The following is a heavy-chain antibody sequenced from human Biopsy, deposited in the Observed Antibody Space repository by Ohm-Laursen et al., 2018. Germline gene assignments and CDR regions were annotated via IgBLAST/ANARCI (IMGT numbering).Heavy chain of an antibody. J-gene: IGHJ5*02. Sequence: AASVKVSCKASGYTFTGHHVHWVRQAPGQGLEWMGWINAKTGDTNYAQKFQGRVTMTRDTSISTAYVDLSSLRSDDTAVYYCTRGGYYYDSLAYYYWFDPWGQGTPVTVSS. V-gene: IGHV1-2*02. CDR1: GYTFTGHH. CDR2: INAKTGDT. CDR3: TRGGYYYDSLAYYYWFDP. D-gene: IGHD3-22*01.